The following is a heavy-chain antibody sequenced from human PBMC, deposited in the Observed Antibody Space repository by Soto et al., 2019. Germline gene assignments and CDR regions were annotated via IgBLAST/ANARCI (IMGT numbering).Heavy chain of an antibody. CDR2: IFSNDEK. CDR1: GFSLSNAGLG. CDR3: ASKYSNSWYWFDP. V-gene: IGHV2-26*04. D-gene: IGHD6-13*01. Sequence: QVTVKESGPVLVKPTETLTLTCTVSGFSLSNAGLGVSWIRQPPGKALEWLAHIFSNDEKSYSTSLKSRLNISKDTSKSQVVLTMTHMDPVDTATYYCASKYSNSWYWFDPWGQGTLVTVSS. J-gene: IGHJ5*02.